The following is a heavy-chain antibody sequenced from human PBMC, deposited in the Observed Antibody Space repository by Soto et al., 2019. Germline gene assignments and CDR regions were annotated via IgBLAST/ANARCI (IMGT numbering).Heavy chain of an antibody. CDR2: ISSSSSTI. V-gene: IGHV3-48*02. CDR3: ARDGEGDTAHYYYYGMDV. J-gene: IGHJ6*02. Sequence: SLRLSCAASGFTFSSYSMNWVRQAPGKGLEWVSYISSSSSTIYYADSVKGRFTISRDNAKNSLYLQMNSLRDEDTAVYYCARDGEGDTAHYYYYGMDVWGQGTTVTVSS. CDR1: GFTFSSYS. D-gene: IGHD5-18*01.